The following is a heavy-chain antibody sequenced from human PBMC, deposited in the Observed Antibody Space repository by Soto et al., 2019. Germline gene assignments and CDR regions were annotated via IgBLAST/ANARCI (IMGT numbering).Heavy chain of an antibody. Sequence: PGGSLRLSCAASGFTFSSYAMSWVRQAPGKGLEWVSAISGSGVSTYYADSVKGRFTISRDNSKNTLYLKMNSLRDEDTAVYYCANQQRTWYTPYYFDYWGPGTLVTVSS. CDR3: ANQQRTWYTPYYFDY. CDR2: ISGSGVST. CDR1: GFTFSSYA. J-gene: IGHJ4*02. V-gene: IGHV3-23*01. D-gene: IGHD6-13*01.